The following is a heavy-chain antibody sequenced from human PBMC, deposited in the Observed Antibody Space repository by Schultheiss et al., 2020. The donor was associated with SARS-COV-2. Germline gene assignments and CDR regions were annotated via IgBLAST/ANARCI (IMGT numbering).Heavy chain of an antibody. Sequence: GESLKISCEGSGYNFNTYWIGWVRQIPGKGLEWMAIIYPGDFDIRYNPSFQGQVSISADKSISTAYLQWSSLKASDTAMYYCARRGSGGSGWFDPWGQGTLVTVSS. CDR1: GYNFNTYW. J-gene: IGHJ5*02. D-gene: IGHD2-15*01. CDR2: IYPGDFDI. V-gene: IGHV5-51*01. CDR3: ARRGSGGSGWFDP.